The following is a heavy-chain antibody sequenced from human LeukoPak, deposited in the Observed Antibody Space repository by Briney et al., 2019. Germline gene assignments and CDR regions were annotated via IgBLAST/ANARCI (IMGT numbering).Heavy chain of an antibody. J-gene: IGHJ4*02. CDR3: ARDPLYYFDSSGYAY. D-gene: IGHD3-22*01. CDR1: GYTFTSYY. Sequence: ASVKVSCKGSGYTFTSYYMHWVRQAPGQALEWMGIINPSGGSTSYAQKFQGRVTMTRDTSTSTVYMELSSLRSEDTAVYYCARDPLYYFDSSGYAYWGQRTLVTVSS. V-gene: IGHV1-46*01. CDR2: INPSGGST.